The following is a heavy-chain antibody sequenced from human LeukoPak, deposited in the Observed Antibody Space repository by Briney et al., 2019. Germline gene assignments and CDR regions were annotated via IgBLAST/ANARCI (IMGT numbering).Heavy chain of an antibody. CDR2: INAGNGNT. D-gene: IGHD2-2*01. J-gene: IGHJ6*02. Sequence: ASVKVSCKASGYTFTSYAMHWVRQAPGQRLEWMGWINAGNGNTKYSQKFQGRVTITRDTSTSTAYMELRSLRSDDTAVYYCARVGWSTGGMDVWGQGTLVTVTS. V-gene: IGHV1-3*01. CDR1: GYTFTSYA. CDR3: ARVGWSTGGMDV.